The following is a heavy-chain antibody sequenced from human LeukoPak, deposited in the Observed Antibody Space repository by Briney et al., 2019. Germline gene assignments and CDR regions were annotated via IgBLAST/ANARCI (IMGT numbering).Heavy chain of an antibody. V-gene: IGHV3-49*04. CDR2: LRSKTQGWTT. J-gene: IGHJ4*02. CDR3: SRDNYYDSSAYSKYYFDY. CDR1: GFTFGDYA. Sequence: GGSLRLSCTASGFTFGDYAMSWVRQAPGKGLEWVGFLRSKTQGWTTEYAASVKARFTISRDASNSIAYLQMNSLKTEDTAVYYCSRDNYYDSSAYSKYYFDYWGQGTLVTVSS. D-gene: IGHD3-22*01.